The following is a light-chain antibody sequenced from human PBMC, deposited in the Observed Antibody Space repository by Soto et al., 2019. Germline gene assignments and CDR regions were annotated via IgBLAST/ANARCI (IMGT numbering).Light chain of an antibody. CDR3: QQSYSTPLT. Sequence: DIQMTQSPSSLSASVGDRVTITCRASQSIRSYLNWYQQKPGKAPKVLIYAASNLQSGVPSRFSGSGSRTDFTLTINSLQPEDFATYCWQQSYSTPLTFAGGTKVEIK. CDR2: AAS. V-gene: IGKV1-39*01. CDR1: QSIRSY. J-gene: IGKJ4*01.